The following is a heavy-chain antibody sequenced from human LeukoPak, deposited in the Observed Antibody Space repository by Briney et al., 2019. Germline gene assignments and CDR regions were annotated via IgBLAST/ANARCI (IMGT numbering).Heavy chain of an antibody. D-gene: IGHD3-22*01. Sequence: GASLKISCKGSGYSFTSYWIGWVRQMPGKGLEWMGIIYPGDSDTRYSPSFQGQVTISADKSISTAYLQWSSLKASDTAMYYCARLSYDSSGYALLGFDYWGQGTLVTVSS. CDR3: ARLSYDSSGYALLGFDY. V-gene: IGHV5-51*01. J-gene: IGHJ4*02. CDR1: GYSFTSYW. CDR2: IYPGDSDT.